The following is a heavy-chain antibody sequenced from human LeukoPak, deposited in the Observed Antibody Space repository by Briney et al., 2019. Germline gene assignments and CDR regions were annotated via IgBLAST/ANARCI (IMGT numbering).Heavy chain of an antibody. J-gene: IGHJ4*02. D-gene: IGHD2-15*01. Sequence: PSETLSLTCTVSGGSISSYYWSWIRQPPGKGLEWIGYLYYSGSTSYNPSLKSRLTISLDTSKNQFSLKLSSVTAADTAVYYCARAGQGYSFDYWGQGTLVIVSS. CDR1: GGSISSYY. CDR2: LYYSGST. CDR3: ARAGQGYSFDY. V-gene: IGHV4-59*01.